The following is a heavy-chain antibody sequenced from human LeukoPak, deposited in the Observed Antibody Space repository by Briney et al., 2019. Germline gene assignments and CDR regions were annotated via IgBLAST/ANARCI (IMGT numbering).Heavy chain of an antibody. CDR2: ININTGNA. Sequence: ASVKVSCKASGYAFSSYAMNWVRQAPGQGLEWLGWININTGNATYAHDFTGRFVFSLDTSVNTAFLQISSLTAEDTAVYYCARPKFNYYYMDVWGTGTTVTVSS. J-gene: IGHJ6*03. V-gene: IGHV7-4-1*02. CDR3: ARPKFNYYYMDV. CDR1: GYAFSSYA.